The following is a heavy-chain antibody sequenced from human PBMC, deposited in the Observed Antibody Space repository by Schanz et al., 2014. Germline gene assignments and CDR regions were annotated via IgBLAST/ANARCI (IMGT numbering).Heavy chain of an antibody. CDR2: IIPILDKT. J-gene: IGHJ6*02. CDR3: AKVDRTRYYAMDV. V-gene: IGHV1-69*04. Sequence: QVQLVQSAPEVKKPGASVKVSCKASGYSFTTYGLNWVRQAPGQGPEWMGRIIPILDKTNYAQKFQGRVTMTADKSTSTVYMEVSGLRSEDTAVYYCAKVDRTRYYAMDVWGQGTTVTVSS. CDR1: GYSFTTYG. D-gene: IGHD3-9*01.